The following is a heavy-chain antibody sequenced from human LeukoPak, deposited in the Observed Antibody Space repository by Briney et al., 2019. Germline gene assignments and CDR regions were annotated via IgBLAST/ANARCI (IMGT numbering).Heavy chain of an antibody. D-gene: IGHD3-10*01. CDR1: GDTICGGPAD. V-gene: IGHV6-1*01. J-gene: IGHJ4*02. Sequence: SQTLSLTCTISGDTICGGPADWSWIRQYPSRGLEWLGRAYYRSKWYIDYAVSVRGRITITPDTSKNQFCLQLNTATPEDTAVYYCARGAVRGGTNFDYWGQGTLVTVSS. CDR3: ARGAVRGGTNFDY. CDR2: AYYRSKWYI.